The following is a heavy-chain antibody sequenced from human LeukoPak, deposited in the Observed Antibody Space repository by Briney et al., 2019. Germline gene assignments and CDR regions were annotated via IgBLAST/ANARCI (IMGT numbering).Heavy chain of an antibody. V-gene: IGHV4-59*01. D-gene: IGHD2-15*01. J-gene: IGHJ4*02. CDR3: ARAGFSHCSGGSCYFDY. CDR2: IYYSGST. Sequence: PSETLSLTCTVSGGSISNYSWSWFRQPPGKGLEWIGYIYYSGSTNYNPSLKSRVTISVETSKNQFSLKLSSVTAADTAVYYCARAGFSHCSGGSCYFDYWGQGTLVTVSS. CDR1: GGSISNYS.